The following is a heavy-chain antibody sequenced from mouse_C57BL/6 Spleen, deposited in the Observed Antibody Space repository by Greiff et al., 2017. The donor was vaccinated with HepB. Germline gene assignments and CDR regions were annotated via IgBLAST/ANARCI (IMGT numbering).Heavy chain of an antibody. Sequence: EVQLQQSGAELVKPGASVKLSCTASGFNIKDYYMHWVKQRTEQGLEWIGRIDPEDGETKYAPKFQGKATITADTSSNTAYLQLSRRRSEDTAVDYGAGWGYDYDGPFAYWGQGTLVTVSA. CDR3: AGWGYDYDGPFAY. V-gene: IGHV14-2*01. D-gene: IGHD2-4*01. CDR1: GFNIKDYY. CDR2: IDPEDGET. J-gene: IGHJ3*01.